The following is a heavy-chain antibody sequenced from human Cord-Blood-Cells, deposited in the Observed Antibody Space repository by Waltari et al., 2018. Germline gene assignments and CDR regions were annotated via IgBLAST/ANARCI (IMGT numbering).Heavy chain of an antibody. CDR3: ARGVTGDGHGFDY. D-gene: IGHD7-27*01. Sequence: HVPLVQARAEVKKPGSSVTVSCRASGGSFSNYVTTWLGTAPGQGLEWRGGIIPIFGTANYAQKFQGRVTITADKSTSTAYMELSSLRSEDTAVYYCARGVTGDGHGFDYWGQGTLVTVSS. V-gene: IGHV1-69*14. J-gene: IGHJ4*02. CDR1: GGSFSNYV. CDR2: IIPIFGTA.